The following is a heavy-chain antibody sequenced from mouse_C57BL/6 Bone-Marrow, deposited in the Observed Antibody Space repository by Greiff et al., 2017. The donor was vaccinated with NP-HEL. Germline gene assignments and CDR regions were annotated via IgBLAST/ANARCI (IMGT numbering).Heavy chain of an antibody. CDR1: GYTFTSYW. J-gene: IGHJ2*01. Sequence: QVQLQQPGTELVKPGASVKLSCKASGYTFTSYWMHWLKQRPGQGLAWIGNINPNNGRTNDNEKFKTKATLTVDKSSSTAYMQLSSLTSEDSAVYYCARDSGYAFDYWGQGTTLTVSS. CDR3: ARDSGYAFDY. CDR2: INPNNGRT. V-gene: IGHV1-53*01. D-gene: IGHD3-2*02.